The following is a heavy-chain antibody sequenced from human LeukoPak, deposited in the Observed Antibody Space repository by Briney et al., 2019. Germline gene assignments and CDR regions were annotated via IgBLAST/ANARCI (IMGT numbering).Heavy chain of an antibody. V-gene: IGHV4-59*08. CDR2: MYYTGST. J-gene: IGHJ4*02. CDR1: GDSISSYY. CDR3: ASRPIPVDIFDS. Sequence: SEALSLTCTVTGDSISSYYWSWIRQPPGKGLEWIGYMYYTGSTTYNPSLKSRVIMSVDTSKNQLSLKLSSVTAADTAVYYCASRPIPVDIFDSWGQGTLVTVSS. D-gene: IGHD6-19*01.